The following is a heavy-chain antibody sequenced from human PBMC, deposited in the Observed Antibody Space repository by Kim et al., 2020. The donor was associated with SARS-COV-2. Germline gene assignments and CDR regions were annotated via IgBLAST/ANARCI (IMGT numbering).Heavy chain of an antibody. J-gene: IGHJ4*02. V-gene: IGHV3-11*01. D-gene: IGHD3-3*01. CDR1: GFTFSDYY. CDR2: ISSSGSTI. CDR3: ARDIQSLGGYYDFWSGYYEGGYYFDY. Sequence: GGSLRLSCAASGFTFSDYYMSWIRQAPGKGLEWVSYISSSGSTIYYADSVKGRFTISRDNAKNSLYLQMNSLRAEDTAVYYCARDIQSLGGYYDFWSGYYEGGYYFDYWGQGTLVTVSS.